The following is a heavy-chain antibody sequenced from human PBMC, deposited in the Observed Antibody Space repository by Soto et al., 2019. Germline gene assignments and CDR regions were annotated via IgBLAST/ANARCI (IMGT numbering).Heavy chain of an antibody. CDR2: INHSGST. J-gene: IGHJ6*02. CDR1: GGSCSCYY. D-gene: IGHD3-10*01. CDR3: ARGRTSGEMDV. V-gene: IGHV4-34*01. Sequence: SETLSLTCAVYGGSCSCYYWSWIRQPPGKGLEWIGEINHSGSTNYNPSLKSRVTISVDTSKNQFSLKLSSVTAADTAVYYCARGRTSGEMDVWGQGTTVTVSS.